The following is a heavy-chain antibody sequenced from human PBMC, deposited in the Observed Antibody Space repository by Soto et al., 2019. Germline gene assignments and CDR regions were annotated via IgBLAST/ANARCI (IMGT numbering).Heavy chain of an antibody. D-gene: IGHD6-19*01. CDR2: IYYSGST. CDR3: ARVGYRSGWSGIGALNWFDS. V-gene: IGHV4-59*01. Sequence: QVQLQESGPGLVKPSETLSLTCTVSGGSISPYYWSWIRQPPGKGLEWIGYIYYSGSTNYNPSLKRRVTISVDTSKNQFSLKLSSVTAADTAVYYCARVGYRSGWSGIGALNWFDSWGQGTLVTVSS. J-gene: IGHJ5*01. CDR1: GGSISPYY.